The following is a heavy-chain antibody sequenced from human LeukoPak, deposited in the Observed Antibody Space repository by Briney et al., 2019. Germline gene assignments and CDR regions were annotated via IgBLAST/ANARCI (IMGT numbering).Heavy chain of an antibody. CDR3: ARLPYCSGGSCYSGSATYHGMDV. V-gene: IGHV1-69*04. CDR1: GGTFSSYA. D-gene: IGHD2-15*01. Sequence: ASVKVSCKAPGGTFSSYAISWVRQAPGQGLEWMGRIIPILGIANYAQKFQGRVTITADKSTSTAYMELSSLRSEDTAVYYCARLPYCSGGSCYSGSATYHGMDVWGQGTTVTVSS. J-gene: IGHJ6*02. CDR2: IIPILGIA.